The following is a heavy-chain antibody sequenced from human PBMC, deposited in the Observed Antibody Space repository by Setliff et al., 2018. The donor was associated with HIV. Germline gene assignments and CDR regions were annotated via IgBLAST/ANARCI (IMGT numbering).Heavy chain of an antibody. J-gene: IGHJ3*02. V-gene: IGHV1-8*02. CDR3: ATSTLGWSDDAYDI. CDR1: GYTFSSYD. Sequence: ASVKVSCKASGYTFSSYDINWVRQATGQGLEWMGWMDPNSGNTGYAQKFQGRVTMTRNPSISTAYMELRRLKSEDTAVYYCATSTLGWSDDAYDIWGQGTMVT. D-gene: IGHD3-16*01. CDR2: MDPNSGNT.